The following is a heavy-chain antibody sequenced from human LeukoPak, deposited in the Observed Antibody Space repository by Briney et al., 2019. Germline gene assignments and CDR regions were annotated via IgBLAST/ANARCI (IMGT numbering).Heavy chain of an antibody. CDR3: ARGIWSGYYSYYYMDV. CDR2: VDRSSSYI. J-gene: IGHJ6*03. CDR1: GFTFSDYT. Sequence: GGSLRLSCAASGFTFSDYTMNWVRQAPGKGLEWVSSVDRSSSYIYYAESVKGRFTISRDTPKSSLYLQMNSLRAEDTAVYYCARGIWSGYYSYYYMDVWGKGATVTVSS. V-gene: IGHV3-21*01. D-gene: IGHD3-3*01.